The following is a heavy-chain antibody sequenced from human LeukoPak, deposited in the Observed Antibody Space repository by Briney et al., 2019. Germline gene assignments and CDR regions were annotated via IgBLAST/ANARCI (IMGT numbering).Heavy chain of an antibody. D-gene: IGHD2-15*01. Sequence: GGSLRLSCAASGFTFSNYWMSWVRQAPGEGLEWVADIKQTGSEKYYLHSVKGRYTISRDNHKKVLSLQVPSLRSEDRAVYYCARTIQPLRNSGPLAYWGRRTRVTVS. J-gene: IGHJ4*02. CDR1: GFTFSNYW. V-gene: IGHV3-7*03. CDR3: ARTIQPLRNSGPLAY. CDR2: IKQTGSEK.